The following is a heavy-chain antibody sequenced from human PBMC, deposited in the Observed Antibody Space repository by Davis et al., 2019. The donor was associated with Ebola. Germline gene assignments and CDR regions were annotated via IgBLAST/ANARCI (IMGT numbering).Heavy chain of an antibody. J-gene: IGHJ4*02. CDR3: ARTGDYYDSSGYYLFDY. D-gene: IGHD3-22*01. Sequence: GESLKISCAASGFTFSDYWMHWVRQAPGKGLVWVSRINIDGSRTSYADSVKGRFTISRDNAKNSLYLQMNSLRAEDTAVYYCARTGDYYDSSGYYLFDYWGQGTLVTVSS. CDR1: GFTFSDYW. V-gene: IGHV3-74*01. CDR2: INIDGSRT.